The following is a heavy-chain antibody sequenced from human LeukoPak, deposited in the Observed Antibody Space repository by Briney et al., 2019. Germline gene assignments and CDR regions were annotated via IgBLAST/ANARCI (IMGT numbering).Heavy chain of an antibody. Sequence: GGSLRLSCAASGFSFSSNTMHWVRQAPGKGLVWVSRIDSDGSSPTYADSVKGRFSISRDNAKNTLYLQMNSLRAEDTAVYYCARGGDYVWFDPWGQGTLVTVSS. J-gene: IGHJ5*02. D-gene: IGHD4-17*01. CDR1: GFSFSSNT. V-gene: IGHV3-74*01. CDR2: IDSDGSSP. CDR3: ARGGDYVWFDP.